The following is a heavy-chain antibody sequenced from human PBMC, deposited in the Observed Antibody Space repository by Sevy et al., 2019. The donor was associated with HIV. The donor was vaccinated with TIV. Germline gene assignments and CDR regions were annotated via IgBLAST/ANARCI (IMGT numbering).Heavy chain of an antibody. CDR2: ISAYNGNT. V-gene: IGHV1-18*01. CDR1: GYTFTSYG. Sequence: ASVKVSCKASGYTFTSYGISWVRRAPRQGLEWMGWISAYNGNTNYAQKLQGRVTMTTDTSTSTAYMELRSLRSDDTAVYYCARGGDCSGGSCSGGDGHFDYWGQGSLVTVSS. D-gene: IGHD2-15*01. J-gene: IGHJ4*02. CDR3: ARGGDCSGGSCSGGDGHFDY.